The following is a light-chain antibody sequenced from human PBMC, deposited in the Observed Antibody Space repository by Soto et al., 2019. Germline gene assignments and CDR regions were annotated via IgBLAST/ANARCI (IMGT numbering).Light chain of an antibody. CDR1: QAISHY. V-gene: IGKV1-17*03. Sequence: DIQLTQSPSAMSASVGDRVTITCQASQAISHYLAWFQQKPGKVPERLIYAASSLEGGVPSRFSGSGSGTEFTLTISSLQPEDFATYYCLQHKSYPYTFGQGTKLEIK. CDR2: AAS. CDR3: LQHKSYPYT. J-gene: IGKJ2*01.